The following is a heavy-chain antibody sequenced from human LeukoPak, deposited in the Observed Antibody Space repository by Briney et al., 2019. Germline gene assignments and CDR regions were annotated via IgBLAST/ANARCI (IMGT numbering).Heavy chain of an antibody. CDR1: GFTFSTYY. CDR3: ASGPTGFA. CDR2: ITGSSSYI. V-gene: IGHV3-21*01. J-gene: IGHJ5*02. Sequence: GGSLRLSCAASGFTFSTYYMNWVRQAPGKGLEWVSFITGSSSYIYYTDSVKGRFTISRDNAKNSLFLQMNSLRDEDTAVYFCASGPTGFAWGQGTLVTVSS. D-gene: IGHD1-14*01.